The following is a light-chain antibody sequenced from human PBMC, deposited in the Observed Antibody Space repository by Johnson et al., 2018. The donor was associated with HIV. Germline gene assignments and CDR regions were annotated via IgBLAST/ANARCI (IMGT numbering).Light chain of an antibody. J-gene: IGLJ1*01. CDR3: GTWDSSLSAGPYV. CDR1: SSNIGNNY. V-gene: IGLV1-51*01. CDR2: DNN. Sequence: QSVLTQPPSVSAAPGQKVTISCSGSSSNIGNNYVSWYQQLPGTAPKVLIYDNNKRPSGIPDRFSGSNSGPSATLGITGLQPGDEADYYCGTWDSSLSAGPYVFGTGTKVTVL.